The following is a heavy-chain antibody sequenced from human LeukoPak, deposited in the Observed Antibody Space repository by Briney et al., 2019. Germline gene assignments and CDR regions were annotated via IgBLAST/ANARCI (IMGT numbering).Heavy chain of an antibody. CDR1: GFTVSGNY. D-gene: IGHD6-19*01. CDR2: IYSGAGT. CDR3: ARGYSNGWFFFDY. Sequence: GGSLRLSCAASGFTVSGNYMSWVRQAPGKGLEWVSLIYSGAGTYYADSVKGRFTISRDNSKNTLYLQMNSLRAEDTAVYYCARGYSNGWFFFDYWGQGTLITVSS. J-gene: IGHJ4*02. V-gene: IGHV3-53*01.